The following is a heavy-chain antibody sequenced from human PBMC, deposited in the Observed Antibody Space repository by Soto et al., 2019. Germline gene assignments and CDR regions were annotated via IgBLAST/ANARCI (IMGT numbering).Heavy chain of an antibody. V-gene: IGHV1-18*01. D-gene: IGHD2-21*02. CDR3: ERLQLGGDRMLNWFDP. J-gene: IGHJ5*02. Sequence: QVKVGQSGPELKKPGASGKVSCKAQGYIFTKYGIGWVRQAPGHGLEWMGVINVYNGDRKVAQKFQDRVSMTNDTATDTAYMELKSLRSGDTDVYYCERLQLGGDRMLNWFDPWGQGTLVTVSS. CDR2: INVYNGDR. CDR1: GYIFTKYG.